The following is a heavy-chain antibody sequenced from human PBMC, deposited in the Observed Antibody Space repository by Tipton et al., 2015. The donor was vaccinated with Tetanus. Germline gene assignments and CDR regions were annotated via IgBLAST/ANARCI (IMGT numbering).Heavy chain of an antibody. V-gene: IGHV4-34*01. Sequence: GLVKPSETLSLTCAVYYDSFYGYYWSWVRQPPGKGLEWIGEISHSENTNYNPSLQSRVTISADTSRNQFSLTLSSVTAADTAVYYCARGSGWADFWGQGTQVTVSS. CDR1: YDSFYGYY. D-gene: IGHD6-19*01. J-gene: IGHJ4*02. CDR2: ISHSENT. CDR3: ARGSGWADF.